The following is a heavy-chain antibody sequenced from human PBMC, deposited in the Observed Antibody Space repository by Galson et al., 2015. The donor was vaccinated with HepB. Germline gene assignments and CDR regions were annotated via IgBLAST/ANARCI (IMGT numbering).Heavy chain of an antibody. CDR3: ARDAIVVVPAAARRAYYYGMDV. J-gene: IGHJ6*02. Sequence: SLRLSCAASGFTFSSYSMNWVRQAPGKGLEWVSSISSSSSYIYYADSVKGRFTISRDNAKNSLYLQMNSLRAEDTAVYYCARDAIVVVPAAARRAYYYGMDVWGQGTTVTVSS. CDR1: GFTFSSYS. V-gene: IGHV3-21*01. CDR2: ISSSSSYI. D-gene: IGHD2-2*01.